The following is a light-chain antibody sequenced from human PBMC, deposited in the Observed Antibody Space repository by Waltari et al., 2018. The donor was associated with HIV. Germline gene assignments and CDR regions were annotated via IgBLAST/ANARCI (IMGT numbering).Light chain of an antibody. CDR3: CSYAGSSTFVV. Sequence: QSALTQPDSVSGSPGQSITISCTGTSSDVGSYYLVSWYQQHPGKAPKLMIYEVSKRPSGVSNRFSGSKSGNTASLTISGLQAEDEADYYCCSYAGSSTFVVFGGGTKLTVL. V-gene: IGLV2-23*02. CDR1: SSDVGSYYL. J-gene: IGLJ2*01. CDR2: EVS.